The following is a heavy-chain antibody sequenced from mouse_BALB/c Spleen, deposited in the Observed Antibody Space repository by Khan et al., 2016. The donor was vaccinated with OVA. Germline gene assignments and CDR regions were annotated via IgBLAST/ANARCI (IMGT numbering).Heavy chain of an antibody. D-gene: IGHD2-2*01. Sequence: VQLQESGPGLVAPSQSLSITCTVSGFSLTGYGVNWVRQPPGKGLEWLGVIWGDGSTNYHSVLKSRLSIRQDNSKSQVFVKLNSLQNDDTATYYCAKGDYGYAWFAYWGQGTLVTVSA. CDR3: AKGDYGYAWFAY. J-gene: IGHJ3*01. V-gene: IGHV2-3*01. CDR1: GFSLTGYG. CDR2: IWGDGST.